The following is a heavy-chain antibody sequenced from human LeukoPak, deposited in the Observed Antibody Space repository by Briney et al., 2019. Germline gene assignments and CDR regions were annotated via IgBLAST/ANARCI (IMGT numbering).Heavy chain of an antibody. D-gene: IGHD6-6*01. CDR1: GGSISSSSYY. J-gene: IGHJ4*02. CDR2: IYYSGST. V-gene: IGHV4-39*01. Sequence: SETLSLTCTVSGGSISSSSYYWGWLRQPPGQGLEWIGSIYYSGSTYYNPSLKSRVTISVDTSKNQFSLKLSSVTAADTAVYYCARAIAAREVFDYWGQGTLVTVSS. CDR3: ARAIAAREVFDY.